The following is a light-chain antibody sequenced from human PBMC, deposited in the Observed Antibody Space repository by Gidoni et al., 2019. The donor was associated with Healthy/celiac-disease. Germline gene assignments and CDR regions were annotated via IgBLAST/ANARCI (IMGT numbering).Light chain of an antibody. Sequence: EMVLTKSPATLSWSPGERATLSCRASQSVSSYLAWYQQKPGQAPRLLIYDASNRATGIPARFSGSGSGTDFTLTISSLEPEDFAVYYCQQRSNWLDTFGQGTKLEIK. J-gene: IGKJ2*01. V-gene: IGKV3-11*01. CDR3: QQRSNWLDT. CDR2: DAS. CDR1: QSVSSY.